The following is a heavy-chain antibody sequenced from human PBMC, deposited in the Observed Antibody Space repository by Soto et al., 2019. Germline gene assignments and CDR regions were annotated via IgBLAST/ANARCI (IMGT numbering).Heavy chain of an antibody. V-gene: IGHV3-21*01. Sequence: GGSLRLSCAASGFTFSSYSMNWVRQAPGKGLEWVSSISSSSSYIYYADSVKGRFTISRDNAKNSLCLQMNSLRAEDTAVYYCARDNTDTMVRGVIQYYFDYWGQGTLVTVSS. CDR1: GFTFSSYS. CDR2: ISSSSSYI. CDR3: ARDNTDTMVRGVIQYYFDY. J-gene: IGHJ4*02. D-gene: IGHD3-10*01.